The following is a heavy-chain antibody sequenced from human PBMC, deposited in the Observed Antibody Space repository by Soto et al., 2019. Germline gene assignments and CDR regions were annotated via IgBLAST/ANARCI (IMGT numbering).Heavy chain of an antibody. D-gene: IGHD2-21*02. Sequence: EVQLVESGGGLVQPGGSLRLSCAVSGFTFGSYWMNWVRLIPGKGLEWVAYIKPDGSATYYVDSVKGRFTISRANAKNSLYMQMNSLRVADTSVYYCARAGYCGPGCYYYFDYWGQGTLVTVSS. CDR1: GFTFGSYW. CDR2: IKPDGSAT. CDR3: ARAGYCGPGCYYYFDY. V-gene: IGHV3-7*01. J-gene: IGHJ4*02.